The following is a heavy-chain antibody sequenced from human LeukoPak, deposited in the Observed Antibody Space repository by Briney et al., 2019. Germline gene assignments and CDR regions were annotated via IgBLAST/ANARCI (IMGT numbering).Heavy chain of an antibody. CDR2: ISFSGGST. Sequence: GGSLRLSCAASGFTFSGSAMSWVRQAPGKGLEWISLISFSGGSTYYADSVKGRFTISRDNSKDTLYLQMNSLRAEDTAIYYCARDIQLSTWGLGTMVTVSS. CDR1: GFTFSGSA. CDR3: ARDIQLST. D-gene: IGHD5-24*01. V-gene: IGHV3-23*01. J-gene: IGHJ3*01.